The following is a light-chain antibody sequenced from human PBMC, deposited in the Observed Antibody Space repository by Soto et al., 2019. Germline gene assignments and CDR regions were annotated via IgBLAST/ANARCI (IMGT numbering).Light chain of an antibody. V-gene: IGLV1-40*01. J-gene: IGLJ1*01. CDR3: QSYDSSLTVYYV. CDR1: SSDIGAGYD. Sequence: QSVLTQPPSVSGSPGQSGTISCTWISSDIGAGYDVHWYRQLPGTAPKLLIYSNTNRPSGVPDRFSASKSGTSASLAIAGLQAEDEANYYCQSYDSSLTVYYVFGTGTKVTVL. CDR2: SNT.